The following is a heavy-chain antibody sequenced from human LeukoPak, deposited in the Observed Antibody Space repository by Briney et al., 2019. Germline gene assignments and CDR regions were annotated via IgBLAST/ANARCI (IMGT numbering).Heavy chain of an antibody. CDR1: GGSISSSSYY. Sequence: SETLSLTCTVSGGSISSSSYYWGWIRQPPGKGLEWIGSIYYSGSTYYNPSLKSRVTISVDTSKNQFSLKLSSVTAADTAVYYCARGTHYYALWGQGTLVTVSS. CDR3: ARGTHYYAL. J-gene: IGHJ4*02. CDR2: IYYSGST. V-gene: IGHV4-39*07. D-gene: IGHD3-10*01.